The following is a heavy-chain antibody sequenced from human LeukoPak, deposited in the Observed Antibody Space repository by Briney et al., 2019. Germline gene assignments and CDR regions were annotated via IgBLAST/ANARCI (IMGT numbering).Heavy chain of an antibody. D-gene: IGHD6-13*01. J-gene: IGHJ3*02. CDR1: GFTVSSNY. Sequence: GGSLRLSCAASGFTVSSNYMSWVRQAPGKGLEWVSVIYSGGSTYYADSVKGRFTISRDNSKNTLYLQMNSLRAEDTAVYYCARDNIAEAFDIWGQGTMVTVSS. V-gene: IGHV3-53*01. CDR2: IYSGGST. CDR3: ARDNIAEAFDI.